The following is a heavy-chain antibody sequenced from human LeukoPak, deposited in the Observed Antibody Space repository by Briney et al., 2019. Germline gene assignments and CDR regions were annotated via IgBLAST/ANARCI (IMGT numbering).Heavy chain of an antibody. CDR1: GGSFSGYY. CDR3: ARVKYSRWYYYMDV. Sequence: SETLSLTCAVYGGSFSGYYWSWIRQPPGKGLEWIGEINHSGSTNYNPSLKSRVTISVDTSKNQFSLKLSSVTAADTAVYYCARVKYSRWYYYMDVWSKGTTVTVSS. CDR2: INHSGST. V-gene: IGHV4-34*01. J-gene: IGHJ6*03. D-gene: IGHD6-6*01.